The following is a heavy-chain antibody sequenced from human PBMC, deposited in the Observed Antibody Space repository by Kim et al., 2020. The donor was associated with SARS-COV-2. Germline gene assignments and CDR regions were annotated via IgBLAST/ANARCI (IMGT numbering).Heavy chain of an antibody. CDR3: AKVFSASCYDSSDY. V-gene: IGHV3-23*01. D-gene: IGHD3-22*01. J-gene: IGHJ4*02. CDR1: GFTFSAYA. Sequence: GGSLRLSCAASGFTFSAYAMSWVRQAPGKGLEWVSAIHSSGGNSFYANSVKGRFTISRDNSKNTLYLQMNSLRAEDTAIYYCAKVFSASCYDSSDYWGQG. CDR2: IHSSGGNS.